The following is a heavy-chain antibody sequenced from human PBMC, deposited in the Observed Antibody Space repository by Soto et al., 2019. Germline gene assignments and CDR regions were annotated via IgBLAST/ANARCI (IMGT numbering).Heavy chain of an antibody. V-gene: IGHV4-59*01. D-gene: IGHD3-10*01. J-gene: IGHJ5*02. CDR3: ARFGTSPNGNWFDP. Sequence: SETLSLTCAVSGGSISSDYWNWIRQPPGKGLEWIGYVYHSWSTKYNPSLKSRVTISVDTSKNQLSLKLSSVTAADTAVYYCARFGTSPNGNWFDPWGQGTLVTVSS. CDR1: GGSISSDY. CDR2: VYHSWST.